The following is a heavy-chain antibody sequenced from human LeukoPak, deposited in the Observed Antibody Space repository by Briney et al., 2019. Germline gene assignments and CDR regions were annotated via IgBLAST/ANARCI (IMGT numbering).Heavy chain of an antibody. J-gene: IGHJ4*02. Sequence: QPGGSLRLSCAASGFTFSSYGMHWVRQAPGKGLEWVAVISYDGSNKYYADSVKGRFTISRDNSKNTLYLQMNSLRAEDTAVYYCAKDTAAGTGYLDYWGQGTLVTVSS. CDR3: AKDTAAGTGYLDY. D-gene: IGHD6-13*01. V-gene: IGHV3-30*18. CDR2: ISYDGSNK. CDR1: GFTFSSYG.